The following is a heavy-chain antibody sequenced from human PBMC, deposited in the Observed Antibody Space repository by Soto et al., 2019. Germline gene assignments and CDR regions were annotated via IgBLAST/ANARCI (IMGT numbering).Heavy chain of an antibody. Sequence: PGGSLSLSCEASGFTFISYWMHWVRQAPGKGLVWVSRINSDGSSTSYADSVKGRFTISRDNAKNTLYLQMNSLRAEDTAVYYCAVAVAGPTAIGYWGQGTLVTVSS. V-gene: IGHV3-74*01. J-gene: IGHJ4*02. CDR2: INSDGSST. D-gene: IGHD6-19*01. CDR3: AVAVAGPTAIGY. CDR1: GFTFISYW.